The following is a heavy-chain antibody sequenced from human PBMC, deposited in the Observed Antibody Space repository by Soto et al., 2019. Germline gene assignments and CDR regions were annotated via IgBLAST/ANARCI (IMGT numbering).Heavy chain of an antibody. J-gene: IGHJ5*02. V-gene: IGHV1-3*01. CDR1: GYTFTSYG. D-gene: IGHD6-13*01. CDR3: VRRHVSATGIDWFDP. Sequence: ASVKVSGKASGYTFTSYGIHWVRQAPGQRLEWMGWINAANGDTKYSPKFQGRVTITRDTSASTAYMELSSLRSEDTAVYYCVRRHVSATGIDWFDPWG. CDR2: INAANGDT.